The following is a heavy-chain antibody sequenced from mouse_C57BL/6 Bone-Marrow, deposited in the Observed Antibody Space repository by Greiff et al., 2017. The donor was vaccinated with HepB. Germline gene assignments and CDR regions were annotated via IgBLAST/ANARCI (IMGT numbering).Heavy chain of an antibody. CDR3: ARSGNDSSYYYAMDY. CDR1: GYTFTSYW. Sequence: VQLQQPGAELVMPGASVKLSCKASGYTFTSYWMHWVKQRPGQGLEWIGEIDPSDSYTNYNQKFKGKSTLTVDKSSSTAYMQLSSLTSEDSAVYYCARSGNDSSYYYAMDYWGQGTSVTVSS. D-gene: IGHD2-4*01. V-gene: IGHV1-69*01. CDR2: IDPSDSYT. J-gene: IGHJ4*01.